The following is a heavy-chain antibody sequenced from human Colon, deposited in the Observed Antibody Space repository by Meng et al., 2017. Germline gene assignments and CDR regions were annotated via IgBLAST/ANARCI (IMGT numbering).Heavy chain of an antibody. CDR3: ARRNSNNWFDP. Sequence: QVRGPVPGSRCGALSRPCACLGAPFRCLNWGSWARQTRGEVVWWLGAICHSRISNYNPSPKSRVTISVDKSKIQFSLRLNSVTAADTAVYYCARRNSNNWFDPWGQGILVTVSS. D-gene: IGHD2/OR15-2a*01. V-gene: IGHV4-4*02. CDR1: GAPFRCLNW. CDR2: ICHSRIS. J-gene: IGHJ5*02.